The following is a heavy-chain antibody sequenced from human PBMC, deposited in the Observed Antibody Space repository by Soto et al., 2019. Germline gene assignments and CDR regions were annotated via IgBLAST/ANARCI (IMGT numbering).Heavy chain of an antibody. Sequence: QVQLVQSGAEEKKPGASVKVSCKASGYTFSTYAMHWVRQAPGQRLERMGWINAGNGNTKYSQKFQGRVTITRDTSGSTAYMELSSLRSEDTAVYYCARAPSWWYFDLWGRGTLVTVSS. CDR1: GYTFSTYA. J-gene: IGHJ2*01. V-gene: IGHV1-3*05. CDR3: ARAPSWWYFDL. CDR2: INAGNGNT.